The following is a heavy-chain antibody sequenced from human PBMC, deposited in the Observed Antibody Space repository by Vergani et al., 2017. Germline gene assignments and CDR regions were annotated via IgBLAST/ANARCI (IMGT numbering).Heavy chain of an antibody. V-gene: IGHV4-34*01. CDR3: ARGSCLGGSCYKPLFDY. CDR2: IDHTGRP. Sequence: QVQLQQWGGGLLKPSETLSLTCVVNGGSFTSYHWTWIRQSPGEGLEWVGDIDHTGRPDYNPSLKSRLTMSVDKSRNQFSLTLNSVTATDTAIYFCARGSCLGGSCYKPLFDYWGQGSLVTVSS. CDR1: GGSFTSYH. J-gene: IGHJ4*02. D-gene: IGHD2-15*01.